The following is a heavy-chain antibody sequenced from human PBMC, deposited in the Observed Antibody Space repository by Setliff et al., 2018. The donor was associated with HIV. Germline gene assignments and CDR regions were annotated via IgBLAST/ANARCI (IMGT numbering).Heavy chain of an antibody. CDR2: IYHSGST. Sequence: SETLSLTCAVSGGSIDSFSYYWGWIRQTPGKELEWIGNIYHSGSTNYNPSLKSRAAISVDRSKRHFFLTLRSVIAADTAIYYCVRETLYSYVDVWGKGTTVTVSS. CDR1: GGSIDSFSYY. V-gene: IGHV4-39*07. CDR3: VRETLYSYVDV. D-gene: IGHD3-16*01. J-gene: IGHJ6*04.